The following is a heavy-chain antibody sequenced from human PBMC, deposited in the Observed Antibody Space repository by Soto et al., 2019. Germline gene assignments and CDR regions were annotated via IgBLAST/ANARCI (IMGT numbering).Heavy chain of an antibody. V-gene: IGHV3-74*01. CDR2: INDDGIST. J-gene: IGHJ4*02. CDR1: GFSFSTYN. CDR3: TRGPRSTSTGTGAF. D-gene: IGHD1-1*01. Sequence: PGGSLRLSCAASGFSFSTYNMNWVRQVPGKGPEWVSRINDDGISTNYADSVKGRFTISRDNAKNTLYLQMNALRVEDTAVYYCTRGPRSTSTGTGAFWGQGTLVTVSS.